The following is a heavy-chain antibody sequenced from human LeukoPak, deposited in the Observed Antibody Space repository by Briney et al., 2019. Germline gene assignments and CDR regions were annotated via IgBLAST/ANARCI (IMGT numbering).Heavy chain of an antibody. J-gene: IGHJ4*02. CDR2: IRYDGSNK. V-gene: IGHV3-30*02. CDR3: AKDSDYYDSSGYYEY. D-gene: IGHD3-22*01. CDR1: GFTFSSYG. Sequence: GGSLRLSCAASGFTFSSYGMHWVRQAPDKGLEWGAFIRYDGSNKYYADSVKGRFTISRDNSKNTLYLQMNSLRAEDTAVYYCAKDSDYYDSSGYYEYWGQGTLVTVSS.